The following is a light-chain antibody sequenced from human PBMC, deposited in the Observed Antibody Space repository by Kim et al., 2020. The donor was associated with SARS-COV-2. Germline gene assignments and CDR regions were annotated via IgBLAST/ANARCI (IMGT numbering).Light chain of an antibody. CDR1: KLGDKY. CDR2: KDS. J-gene: IGLJ2*01. Sequence: VSAGQQATTTGSGHKLGDKYAFWYQQRPGQSPVLIIYKDSERPSGIPERFSGSNSANTATLTISGTQAMDEADYYCQAWHIDTVIFGGGTQLTVL. V-gene: IGLV3-1*01. CDR3: QAWHIDTVI.